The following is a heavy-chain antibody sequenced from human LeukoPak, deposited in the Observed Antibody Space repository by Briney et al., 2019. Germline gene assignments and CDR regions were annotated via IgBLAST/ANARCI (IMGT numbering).Heavy chain of an antibody. V-gene: IGHV4-31*03. CDR3: ARTSSSWPFDY. Sequence: PSETLSLTCTVSGGSISSGGYYWSWIRQHPGKGLEWIGYIYYSGSTYYNPSLKSRVTISVDTSKNQFSLKLSSVTAADTAVYYCARTSSSWPFDYWGQGTLVTVSS. J-gene: IGHJ4*02. CDR1: GGSISSGGYY. CDR2: IYYSGST. D-gene: IGHD6-13*01.